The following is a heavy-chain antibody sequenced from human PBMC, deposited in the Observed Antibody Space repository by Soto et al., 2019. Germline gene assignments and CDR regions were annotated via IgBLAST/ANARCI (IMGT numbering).Heavy chain of an antibody. D-gene: IGHD3-10*01. CDR1: GGSISSYY. CDR2: IYYSGST. V-gene: IGHV4-59*08. CDR3: TIHNYGSGSTYFDY. J-gene: IGHJ4*02. Sequence: SETLSHTCTVSGGSISSYYWSWIRQPPGKGLEWIGYIYYSGSTNYNPSLKSRVTISVNTSKNQFSLKLNSMTAADTAVYYCTIHNYGSGSTYFDYWGQGTLVTVSS.